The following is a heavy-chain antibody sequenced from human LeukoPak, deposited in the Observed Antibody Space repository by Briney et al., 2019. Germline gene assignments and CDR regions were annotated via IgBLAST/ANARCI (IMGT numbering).Heavy chain of an antibody. CDR2: MNPNSGNT. V-gene: IGHV1-8*01. D-gene: IGHD6-6*01. CDR1: GYTFTSYD. Sequence: GASVKVSCKASGYTFTSYDINWVRQATGQGLEWMGWMNPNSGNTGYAQKFQGRVTMTRNTSISTAYMELSSLRSEDTAVYYCARALVAGRENWFDPWGQRTLVTVSS. CDR3: ARALVAGRENWFDP. J-gene: IGHJ5*02.